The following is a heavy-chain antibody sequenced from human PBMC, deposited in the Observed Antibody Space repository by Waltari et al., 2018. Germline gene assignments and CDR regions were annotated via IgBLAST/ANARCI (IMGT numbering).Heavy chain of an antibody. J-gene: IGHJ5*02. CDR2: IRHPGNT. CDR3: TRGGNYDFWSHRPFVDP. CDR1: GASFSAYY. V-gene: IGHV4-34*01. D-gene: IGHD3-3*01. Sequence: QVQLQQCGAGLLKPSETLSLTCSVSGASFSAYYWGWVRHVPGKGLEWIGQIRHPGNTNYNPSLQSRVAISIDTSRNQFSLRVFSVTAADTGLYFCTRGGNYDFWSHRPFVDPWGQGTQVTVSS.